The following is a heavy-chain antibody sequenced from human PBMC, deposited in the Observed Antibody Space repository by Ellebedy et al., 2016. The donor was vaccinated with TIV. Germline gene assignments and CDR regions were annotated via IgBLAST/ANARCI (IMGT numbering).Heavy chain of an antibody. CDR1: GFPFSAYW. V-gene: IGHV3-74*01. CDR3: VRDRPLEWTEIMDY. Sequence: GESLKISCAASGFPFSAYWMNWVRQVPGKGLVWVSRINGVGTSTSYADSVKGRFTVSRDNAQNTLYLQMNSPRAEDTAVYYCVRDRPLEWTEIMDYWGQGALVTVSS. D-gene: IGHD3-3*01. CDR2: INGVGTST. J-gene: IGHJ4*02.